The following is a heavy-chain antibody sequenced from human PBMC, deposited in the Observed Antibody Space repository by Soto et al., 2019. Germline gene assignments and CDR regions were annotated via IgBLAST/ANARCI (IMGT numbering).Heavy chain of an antibody. Sequence: SVKVSCKASGVTFNRQDMRWVRQAPGQGLEWMGGIIPMFGTPHYAEKFQDRVTITADESTGTAYLELSSLTSEDTAVYYCATSEGGDGYSFDYWGPGTLVTVS. D-gene: IGHD3-16*01. CDR1: GVTFNRQD. J-gene: IGHJ4*02. V-gene: IGHV1-69*13. CDR2: IIPMFGTP. CDR3: ATSEGGDGYSFDY.